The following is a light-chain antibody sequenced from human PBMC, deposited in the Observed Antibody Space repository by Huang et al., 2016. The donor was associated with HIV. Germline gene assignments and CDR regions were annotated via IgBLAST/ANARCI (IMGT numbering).Light chain of an antibody. CDR2: GAS. Sequence: EIVMTQSPATLSVSPGERVTLSCRASQSVSNNLAWYQQKAGQVPSLLMFGASTRATGIPARFSCSGSGTEFTLTISSLQSEDFAVYYCQQYNNWPLTFGGGTKVEIQ. J-gene: IGKJ4*01. CDR1: QSVSNN. CDR3: QQYNNWPLT. V-gene: IGKV3-15*01.